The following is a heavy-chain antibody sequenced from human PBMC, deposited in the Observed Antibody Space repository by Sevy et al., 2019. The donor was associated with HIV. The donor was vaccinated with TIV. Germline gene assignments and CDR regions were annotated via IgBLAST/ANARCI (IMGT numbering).Heavy chain of an antibody. CDR3: ARALDYYDSGGYFY. CDR1: GFIFSNYD. CDR2: ISSASSYI. D-gene: IGHD3-22*01. Sequence: GSLRLSCVASGFIFSNYDMNWVRQAPGKGLEWVSSISSASSYIYYADSVKGRFTVSRDNAKDSLYLQMHSLRAEDTAIYYCARALDYYDSGGYFYWGQGTLVTVSS. J-gene: IGHJ4*02. V-gene: IGHV3-21*01.